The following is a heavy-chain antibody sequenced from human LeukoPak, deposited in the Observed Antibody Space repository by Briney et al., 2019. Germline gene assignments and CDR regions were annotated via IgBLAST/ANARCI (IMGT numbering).Heavy chain of an antibody. CDR1: GFTFSTYD. CDR2: ISSRSSYI. V-gene: IGHV3-21*01. CDR3: ARDDGGLAGTHYFDY. J-gene: IGHJ4*02. D-gene: IGHD2-15*01. Sequence: PGGSLRLSCAASGFTFSTYDMNWVRQAPGKGLEWVSSISSRSSYIYYADSVKGRFTISGDNAKNSLSLQMNSLRAEDTAVYYCARDDGGLAGTHYFDYWGQGTLVTVSS.